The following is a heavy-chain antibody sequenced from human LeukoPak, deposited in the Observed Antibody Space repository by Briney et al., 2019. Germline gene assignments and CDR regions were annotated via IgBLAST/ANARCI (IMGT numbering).Heavy chain of an antibody. CDR1: GFTFSSYG. V-gene: IGHV3-30*02. D-gene: IGHD6-19*01. J-gene: IGHJ3*02. CDR3: ARGSGAVAGSRAFDI. Sequence: GGSLRLSCAASGFTFSSYGMHWVRQAPGKGLEWVAFIRYDGSNKYYADSVKGRFTISRDNSKNTLYLQMNSLRAEDTAVYYCARGSGAVAGSRAFDIWGQGTMVTVSS. CDR2: IRYDGSNK.